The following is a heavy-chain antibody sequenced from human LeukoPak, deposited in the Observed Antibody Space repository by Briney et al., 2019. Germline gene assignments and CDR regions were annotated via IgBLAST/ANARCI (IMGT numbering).Heavy chain of an antibody. J-gene: IGHJ4*02. CDR3: ARAPSWWWLDY. V-gene: IGHV3-30-3*01. CDR1: GLTFSSYS. CDR2: ISYDGSNK. D-gene: IGHD2-21*01. Sequence: PGRSLRLSCAASGLTFSSYSIHWVRQAPGKGLEWVAVISYDGSNKFYADSVKGRFTISRDNSKSTLYLQMNSLRAEDTAVYYCARAPSWWWLDYWGQGTLVTVSS.